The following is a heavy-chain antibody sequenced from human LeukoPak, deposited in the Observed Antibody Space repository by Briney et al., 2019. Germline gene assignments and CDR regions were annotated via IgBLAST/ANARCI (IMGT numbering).Heavy chain of an antibody. CDR1: GFTFSSYG. CDR2: IWYDGSNK. V-gene: IGHV3-33*01. CDR3: ARDQPALGIDY. Sequence: GGPLRLSCAASGFTFSSYGMHWVRQAPGKWLEWVAVIWYDGSNKYYADSVKGRFTISRDNSKNTLYLQMNSLRAEDTAVYYCARDQPALGIDYWGQGTLVTVSS. D-gene: IGHD2-2*01. J-gene: IGHJ4*02.